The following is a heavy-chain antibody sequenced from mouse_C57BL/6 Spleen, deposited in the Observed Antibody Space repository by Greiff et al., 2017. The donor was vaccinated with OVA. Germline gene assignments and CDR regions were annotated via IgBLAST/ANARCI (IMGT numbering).Heavy chain of an antibody. D-gene: IGHD2-4*01. CDR1: GYTFTSYW. CDR3: ARRLYYDYDDYFDY. J-gene: IGHJ2*01. V-gene: IGHV1-69*01. Sequence: QVHVKQPGAELVMPGASVKLSCKASGYTFTSYWMHWVKQRPGQGLEWIGEIDPSDSYTNYNQKFKGKSTLTVDKSSSTAYMQLSSLTSEDSAVYYCARRLYYDYDDYFDYWGQGTTLTVSS. CDR2: IDPSDSYT.